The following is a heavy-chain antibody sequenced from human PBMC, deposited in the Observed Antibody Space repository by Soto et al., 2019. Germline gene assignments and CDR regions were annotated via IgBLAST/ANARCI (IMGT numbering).Heavy chain of an antibody. D-gene: IGHD6-6*01. CDR1: GYTFTSYD. CDR3: ARGDSSYLAGFDY. J-gene: IGHJ4*02. Sequence: QVQLVQSGAEVKKPGASVKVSCTASGYTFTSYDINWVRQATGQGLEWMGWMNPNSGTTGDAQQFQGRVTMTRNTSISTAYMELSSLRSEDTAVYYCARGDSSYLAGFDYWGQGTLVTVSS. CDR2: MNPNSGTT. V-gene: IGHV1-8*01.